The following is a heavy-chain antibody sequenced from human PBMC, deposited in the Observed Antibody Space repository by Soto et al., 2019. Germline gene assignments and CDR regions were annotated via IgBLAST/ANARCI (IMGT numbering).Heavy chain of an antibody. V-gene: IGHV1-69*01. J-gene: IGHJ4*02. CDR1: GGTFSSYA. Sequence: QVQLVQSGAEVKKPGSSVKVSCKASGGTFSSYAISWVRQAPGQGLEWMGGIIPIFGTANYAQKFQGRVTITADESTSTAYMELSSLSSEDTAVYYCARAIVVVVAATSAYFDYWGQGTLVTVSS. CDR2: IIPIFGTA. D-gene: IGHD2-15*01. CDR3: ARAIVVVVAATSAYFDY.